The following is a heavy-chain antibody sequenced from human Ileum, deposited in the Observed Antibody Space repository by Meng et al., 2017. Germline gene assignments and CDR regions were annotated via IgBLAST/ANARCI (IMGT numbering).Heavy chain of an antibody. V-gene: IGHV4-38-2*02. CDR3: VRDRGDGGTTDF. Sequence: SETLSLTCSISGQSIDSDYYWGWIRQAPGKGLEWISSIHYSGITFYNPRLKSRVTTSMDTSKNQFPLKVTSVTAADTATYYCVRDRGDGGTTDFWGQGTLVTVSS. CDR2: IHYSGIT. J-gene: IGHJ4*02. D-gene: IGHD1-7*01. CDR1: GQSIDSDYY.